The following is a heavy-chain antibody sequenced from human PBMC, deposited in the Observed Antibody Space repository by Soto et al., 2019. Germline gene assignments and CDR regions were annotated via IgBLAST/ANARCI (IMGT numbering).Heavy chain of an antibody. CDR1: GFSFSSYT. D-gene: IGHD2-15*01. V-gene: IGHV3-21*01. J-gene: IGHJ5*01. Sequence: GGSLRLSCAASGFSFSSYTMNWVRQAPGKGLQWVSSITNRGTHTYSADSVKGRFTISRDNDKNSLYLQMNNLRAEDTAIYFCARAHEVAWFDSWGLGTLVTVSS. CDR2: ITNRGTHT. CDR3: ARAHEVAWFDS.